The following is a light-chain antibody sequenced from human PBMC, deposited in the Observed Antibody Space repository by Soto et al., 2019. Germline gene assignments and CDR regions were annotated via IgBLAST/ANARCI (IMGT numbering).Light chain of an antibody. J-gene: IGLJ1*01. CDR2: SVS. Sequence: QSALTQPASVSGSPGQSITISCTGTSSDVGGYNYVSWYQQHPGKAPKLMIYSVSDRPSGVSYRFSGSKSGNTASLTISGLQADDEADYYCISYTVSRSYVFGTGTKVTAL. CDR1: SSDVGGYNY. CDR3: ISYTVSRSYV. V-gene: IGLV2-14*01.